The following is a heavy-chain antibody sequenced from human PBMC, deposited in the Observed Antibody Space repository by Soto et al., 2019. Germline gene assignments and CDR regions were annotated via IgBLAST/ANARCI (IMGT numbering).Heavy chain of an antibody. Sequence: PGVSMRLSCAAAGFSFSSYGMSWVSQAPGKGLEWVSGISGSGGTTYDADSVKGRFTISRDNSKNTLYLQMNSPRPEDTAIYYSGSTYYNPSLKSRVTKSVDTSKNQFSLKLSSVTAADTAVYYCARSRYIVLMVYPGTMWQQLAEIDYWGQGTLVTVSS. J-gene: IGHJ4*02. V-gene: IGHV3-23*01. CDR1: GFSFSSYG. CDR2: ISGSGGTT. CDR3: GSTYYNPSLKSRVTKSVDTSKNQFSLKLSSVTAADTAVYYCARSRYIVLMVYPGTMWQQLAEIDY. D-gene: IGHD2-21*02.